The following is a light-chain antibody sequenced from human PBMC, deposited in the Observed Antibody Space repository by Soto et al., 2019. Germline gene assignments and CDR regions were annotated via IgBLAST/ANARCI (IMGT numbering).Light chain of an antibody. J-gene: IGKJ3*01. CDR3: QQYNNWPVT. Sequence: EIVMTQSPATLSVSPGERATLSCRASQSVSSNLAWYQQKPGQAPRLLIYGASTRATGIPARFSGSGSGIEFTLTISSLQSEDFAVYYCQQYNNWPVTFGPGTKVDIK. CDR1: QSVSSN. CDR2: GAS. V-gene: IGKV3-15*01.